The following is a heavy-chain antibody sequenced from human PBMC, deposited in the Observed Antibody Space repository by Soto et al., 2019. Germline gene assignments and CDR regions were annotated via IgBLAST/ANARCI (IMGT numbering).Heavy chain of an antibody. Sequence: QVQLVESGGGVVQPGRSLRLSCAASGFTFSSYGMHWVRQAPGKGLEWVAVIWYDGSNKYYADSVKGRFTISRDNSKNTLYLQMNSLRAEDTAVYYCARGMGYYYYCGMDVWGQGTTVTVSS. CDR3: ARGMGYYYYCGMDV. CDR1: GFTFSSYG. CDR2: IWYDGSNK. J-gene: IGHJ6*02. V-gene: IGHV3-33*01.